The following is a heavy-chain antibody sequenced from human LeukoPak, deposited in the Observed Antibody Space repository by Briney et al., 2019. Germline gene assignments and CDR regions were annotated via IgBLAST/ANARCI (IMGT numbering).Heavy chain of an antibody. V-gene: IGHV4-30-4*01. CDR1: GGSISSGDYY. CDR3: ARARSELLWFGLDY. Sequence: PSQTLSLTCTVSGGSISSGDYYWSWIRQPPGEGLEWIGYIYYSGSTYYNPSLKSRVTISVDTSKNQFSLKLSSVTAADTAVYYCARARSELLWFGLDYWGQGTLVTVSS. J-gene: IGHJ4*02. CDR2: IYYSGST. D-gene: IGHD3-10*01.